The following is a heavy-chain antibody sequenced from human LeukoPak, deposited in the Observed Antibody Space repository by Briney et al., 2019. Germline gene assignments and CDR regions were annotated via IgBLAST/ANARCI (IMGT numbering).Heavy chain of an antibody. J-gene: IGHJ4*02. CDR2: IYSSGST. V-gene: IGHV4-59*01. CDR1: GASISSYY. D-gene: IGHD4-17*01. Sequence: SETLSLTCTVSGASISSYYWSWIRQPPGKGLEWIAYIYSSGSTTYNPSLKSRVTMSVDTSKNQFSLKLSSVTAADTAIYYCARAKLDYGDALIDSWGQGTLVTVSS. CDR3: ARAKLDYGDALIDS.